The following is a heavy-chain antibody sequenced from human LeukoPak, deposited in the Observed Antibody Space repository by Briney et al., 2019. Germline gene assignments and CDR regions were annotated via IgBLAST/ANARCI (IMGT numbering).Heavy chain of an antibody. V-gene: IGHV3-7*01. CDR2: IKQDGSEK. CDR1: GFTFSSSW. Sequence: AGGSLRLSCAASGFTFSSSWMTWVRQAPGKGLEWVANIKQDGSEKYYVDSVKGRFTISRENAKNSMYLQMNSLRAEDTAVYYCARDDYNSGPGDYWGQGTLVTVSS. CDR3: ARDDYNSGPGDY. D-gene: IGHD4-11*01. J-gene: IGHJ4*02.